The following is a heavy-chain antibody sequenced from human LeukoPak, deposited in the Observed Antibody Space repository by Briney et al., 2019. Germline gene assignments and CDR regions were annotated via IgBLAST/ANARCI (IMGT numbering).Heavy chain of an antibody. D-gene: IGHD1-26*01. V-gene: IGHV4-39*07. Sequence: PSETLSLTCTVSGGSISSYYWGWIRQPPGKGLEWIGSIYYSGSTYYNPSLKSRVTISVDTSKNQFSLKLSSVTAADTAVYYCARVWIVGANEPIDYWGQGTLVTVSS. J-gene: IGHJ4*02. CDR1: GGSISSYY. CDR2: IYYSGST. CDR3: ARVWIVGANEPIDY.